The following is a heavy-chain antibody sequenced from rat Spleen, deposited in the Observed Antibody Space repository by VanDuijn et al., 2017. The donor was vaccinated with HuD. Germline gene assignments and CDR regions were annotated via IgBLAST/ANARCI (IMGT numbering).Heavy chain of an antibody. J-gene: IGHJ2*01. V-gene: IGHV5-31*01. CDR2: ITNTGVNT. CDR3: TRHNVTTGDYFDY. CDR1: GFTFNDYW. D-gene: IGHD1-10*01. Sequence: EVQLVESGGGLVQPGRSLKLSCVASGFTFNDYWMTWIRQAPGKGLEWIASITNTGVNTYYPDSVKGRFTISRDTAKTTLYLQMNSLRSDDTATYYCTRHNVTTGDYFDYWGQGVMVTVSS.